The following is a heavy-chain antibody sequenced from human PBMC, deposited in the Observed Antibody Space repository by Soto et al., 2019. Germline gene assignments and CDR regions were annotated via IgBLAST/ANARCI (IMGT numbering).Heavy chain of an antibody. Sequence: GGSLRLSCAASGFTFSNYVMSLVRQAPGKGLEWVSGISGSGGSTNYADSVKGRFTISRDNSKNTLYLQMNSLGAEDTAVYYCAKGLHGYYYYGMDVWGQGTTVTVSS. J-gene: IGHJ6*02. CDR2: ISGSGGST. CDR1: GFTFSNYV. CDR3: AKGLHGYYYYGMDV. V-gene: IGHV3-23*01.